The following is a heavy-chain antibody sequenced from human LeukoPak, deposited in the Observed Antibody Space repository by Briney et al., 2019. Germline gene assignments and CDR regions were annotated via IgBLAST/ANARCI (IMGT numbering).Heavy chain of an antibody. CDR2: IKHDASEK. Sequence: PGGSLRLSCAASGFTFSSYWMAWVRQTPGKGLEWVANIKHDASEKYYVDSVKGRFTISRDNAQNSFYLQMNSLRAEDTAVYYCARDRGSTGYDLNDYWGQGTLVTVSS. CDR3: ARDRGSTGYDLNDY. D-gene: IGHD5-12*01. CDR1: GFTFSSYW. J-gene: IGHJ4*02. V-gene: IGHV3-7*01.